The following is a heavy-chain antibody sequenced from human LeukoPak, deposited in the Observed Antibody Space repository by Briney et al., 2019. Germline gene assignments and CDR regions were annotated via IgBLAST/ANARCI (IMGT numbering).Heavy chain of an antibody. V-gene: IGHV4-34*01. D-gene: IGHD3-16*02. J-gene: IGHJ4*02. CDR1: GGSFSGYY. Sequence: SETLSLTCAVYGGSFSGYYWSLIRQPPWKGLEWIGEINHSGSTNYNPSLKSRVTISVDTSKNQFSLKLSSVTVADTAVYYCARYVIRWAENYFDYWGQGTLVTVSP. CDR2: INHSGST. CDR3: ARYVIRWAENYFDY.